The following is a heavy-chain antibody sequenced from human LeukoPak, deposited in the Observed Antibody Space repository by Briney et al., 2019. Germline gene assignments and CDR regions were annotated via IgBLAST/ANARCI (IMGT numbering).Heavy chain of an antibody. V-gene: IGHV3-9*03. Sequence: PGGSLRLSCAASGFTFDDYAMHWVRQAPGKGLEWVSGISKSSDGMGYADSVKGRFTISRDNAKNSLYLQMNSLRLEDMALYYCAKSGPLGGGYFDYWGQGTLVTVSS. J-gene: IGHJ4*02. D-gene: IGHD3-16*01. CDR1: GFTFDDYA. CDR3: AKSGPLGGGYFDY. CDR2: ISKSSDGM.